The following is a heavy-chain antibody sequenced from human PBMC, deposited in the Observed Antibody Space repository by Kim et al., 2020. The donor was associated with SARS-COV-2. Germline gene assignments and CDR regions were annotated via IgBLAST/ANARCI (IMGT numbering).Heavy chain of an antibody. Sequence: ASVKVSCKASGYTFTSYDINWVRQATGQGLEWMGWMNPNSGNTGYAQKFQGRVTMTRNTSISTAYMELSSLRSEDTAVYYCARTPFIFGLVGPDAAAGRHYYYYGMDVWGQGTTVTVSS. D-gene: IGHD3-3*01. CDR1: GYTFTSYD. J-gene: IGHJ6*02. CDR2: MNPNSGNT. V-gene: IGHV1-8*01. CDR3: ARTPFIFGLVGPDAAAGRHYYYYGMDV.